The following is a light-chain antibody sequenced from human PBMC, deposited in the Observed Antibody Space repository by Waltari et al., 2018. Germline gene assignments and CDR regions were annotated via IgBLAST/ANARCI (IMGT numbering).Light chain of an antibody. CDR1: RSNIGAGSD. Sequence: QSVLAPPPSVSGAPGQRVTIPCGGRRSNIGAGSDVHGYQHLPGTAPKLLIYGNSNRPSGVPDRFSGSKSGTSASLAITGLQAEDEADYYCQSYDSSLSGSVFGGGTKLTVL. CDR2: GNS. V-gene: IGLV1-40*01. CDR3: QSYDSSLSGSV. J-gene: IGLJ3*02.